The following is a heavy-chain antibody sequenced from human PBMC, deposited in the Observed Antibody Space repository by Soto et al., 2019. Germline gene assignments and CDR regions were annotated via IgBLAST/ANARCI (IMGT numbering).Heavy chain of an antibody. D-gene: IGHD1-1*01. J-gene: IGHJ6*02. V-gene: IGHV3-30-3*01. Sequence: QVQLVESGGGVVQPGRSLRLSCAASGFIFSSYAMHWVRQAPGKGLEWVTVISYDGSEKYYADSVKGRFTVSRDNSKNTLFVQMNSMRPEDTAVYYCARGMGRTGVYGMDVWGQGTTVTVSS. CDR2: ISYDGSEK. CDR3: ARGMGRTGVYGMDV. CDR1: GFIFSSYA.